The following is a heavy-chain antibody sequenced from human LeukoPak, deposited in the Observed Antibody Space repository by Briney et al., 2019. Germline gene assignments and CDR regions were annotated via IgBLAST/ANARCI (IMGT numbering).Heavy chain of an antibody. CDR3: ERDSGEGIAVAESDF. J-gene: IGHJ4*02. V-gene: IGHV3-48*03. CDR1: GFTFSSYE. Sequence: PGGSLRLSCAASGFTFSSYEMNWVRQAPGKGLEWVSYISSSGSTIYYADSVKGRFTISKDNSKNSLYLQMNSLRAEDTGVYYCERDSGEGIAVAESDFWGQGTLVTVSS. CDR2: ISSSGSTI. D-gene: IGHD6-19*01.